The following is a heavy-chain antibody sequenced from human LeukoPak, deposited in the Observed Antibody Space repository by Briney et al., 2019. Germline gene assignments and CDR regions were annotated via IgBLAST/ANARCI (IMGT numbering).Heavy chain of an antibody. J-gene: IGHJ4*02. CDR1: GYTFTSYD. V-gene: IGHV1-8*01. CDR3: ARGPPYWNDADY. CDR2: MNPNSGST. D-gene: IGHD1-1*01. Sequence: ASVKVSCKASGYTFTSYDINWVRQATGQGLEWMGWMNPNSGSTGYAQKFQGRVTMTRNTSISTAYMELSSLRSEDTAVYYCARGPPYWNDADYWGQGTLVTVSS.